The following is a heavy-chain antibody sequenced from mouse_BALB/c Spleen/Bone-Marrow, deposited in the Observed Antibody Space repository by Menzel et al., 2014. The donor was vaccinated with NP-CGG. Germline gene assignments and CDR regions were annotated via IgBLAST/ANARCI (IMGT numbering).Heavy chain of an antibody. V-gene: IGHV1S56*01. CDR1: NYTFTTYY. J-gene: IGHJ2*01. D-gene: IGHD1-1*01. CDR3: ARSRYGSYYGY. Sequence: QVQLQQPGPELVKPGASVRISCKASNYTFTTYYIYWVKQRPGQGLEWIGWIYPGNVNTKYNEKFKAKATLTADKSSSTAYMQLSSLTSEDSAAYFCARSRYGSYYGYWGQGTPLTVSS. CDR2: IYPGNVNT.